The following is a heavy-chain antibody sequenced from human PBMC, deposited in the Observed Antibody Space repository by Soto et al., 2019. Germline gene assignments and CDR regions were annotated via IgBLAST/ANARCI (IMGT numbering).Heavy chain of an antibody. D-gene: IGHD6-6*01. J-gene: IGHJ4*02. Sequence: PGGSLRLSCAASGFTFSSYSMNWVRQAPGKGLEWVSSISSSSSYIYYADSVKGRFTISRDNAKNSLYLQMNSLRAEDTAVYYCARDKQIAARPSFDYWGQGTLVTVSS. CDR1: GFTFSSYS. CDR2: ISSSSSYI. CDR3: ARDKQIAARPSFDY. V-gene: IGHV3-21*01.